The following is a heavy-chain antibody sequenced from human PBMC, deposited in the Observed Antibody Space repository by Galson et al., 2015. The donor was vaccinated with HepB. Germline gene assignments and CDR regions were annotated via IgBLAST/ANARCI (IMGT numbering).Heavy chain of an antibody. CDR1: GGSINTYY. CDR3: ARMVTSGYFDS. CDR2: IYYTGST. V-gene: IGHV4-59*01. J-gene: IGHJ4*02. Sequence: SETLSLTCIVSGGSINTYYWSWIRQPPGEGLEWIGYIYYTGSTKYNPSLRSRVTISVDTSKNQFSLKLRSVTAADTAVYYCARMVTSGYFDSWGQGTLVTVSS. D-gene: IGHD2-21*02.